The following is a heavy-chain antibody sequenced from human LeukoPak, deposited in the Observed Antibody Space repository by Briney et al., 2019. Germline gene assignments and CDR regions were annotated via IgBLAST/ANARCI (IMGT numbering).Heavy chain of an antibody. CDR3: ARDDFWSGSIGY. CDR1: GGSISSYY. Sequence: SETLSLTCTVSGGSISSYYWSWIRQPPGKGLEWIGYIYYSGSTYYNPSLKSRVTISVDTSKNQFSLKLSSVTAADTAVYYCARDDFWSGSIGYWGQGTLVTVSS. D-gene: IGHD3-3*01. CDR2: IYYSGST. J-gene: IGHJ4*02. V-gene: IGHV4-59*12.